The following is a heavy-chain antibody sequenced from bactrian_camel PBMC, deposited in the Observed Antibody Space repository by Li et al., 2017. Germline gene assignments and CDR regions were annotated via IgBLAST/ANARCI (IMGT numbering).Heavy chain of an antibody. J-gene: IGHJ4*01. V-gene: IGHV3S67*01. D-gene: IGHD5*01. CDR2: VRPNGLT. CDR3: ANWGDNY. CDR1: GSLGSRDC. Sequence: EVQLVESGGGSVQAGGSLRLSCVASGSLGSRDCMGWFRQAPGKEREGVAAVRPNGLTSYADSVKGRFTISRDDAKNALYLQLNYLKTEDTAMYYCANWGDNYWGQGTQVTVS.